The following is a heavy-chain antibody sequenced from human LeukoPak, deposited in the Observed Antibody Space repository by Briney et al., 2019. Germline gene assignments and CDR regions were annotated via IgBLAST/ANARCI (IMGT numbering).Heavy chain of an antibody. CDR2: ISWNRGSI. D-gene: IGHD6-19*01. Sequence: SLTLSCSASGFTFDYYPMLWLPQAPGKGLEGLSGISWNRGSIGHAASVKGRFTISRDNAQNSLYLQMNSLSAEDTALYYCGKATRSGWSDLDYWGQGTLVTVSS. CDR1: GFTFDYYP. CDR3: GKATRSGWSDLDY. V-gene: IGHV3-9*01. J-gene: IGHJ4*02.